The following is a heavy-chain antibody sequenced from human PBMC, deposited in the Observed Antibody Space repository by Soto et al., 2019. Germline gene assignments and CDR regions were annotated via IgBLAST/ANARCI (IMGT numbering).Heavy chain of an antibody. Sequence: PSETLSLTCTVSGGSISSGGYYWSWIRQHPGKGLEWIGYIYYSGSTYYNPSLKSRVTISVDTSKNQFSLKLSSVTAADTAVYYCARDRNDDNWFDPWGQGTLVTVSS. J-gene: IGHJ5*02. CDR2: IYYSGST. CDR3: ARDRNDDNWFDP. CDR1: GGSISSGGYY. V-gene: IGHV4-31*03.